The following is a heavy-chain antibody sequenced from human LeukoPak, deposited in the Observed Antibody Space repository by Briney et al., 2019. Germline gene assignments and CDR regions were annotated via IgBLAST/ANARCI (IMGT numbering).Heavy chain of an antibody. J-gene: IGHJ4*02. Sequence: GGSLRLSCAASGFAFSTYNMHWVRQAPGKGLEWVAVISYNGRNENHAESVKGRFTISRDNSKNTLYLQMNTLRTEDTALYYCVREKYCTPTDCLHGRFYFNFWGQGTLVTVSS. CDR1: GFAFSTYN. V-gene: IGHV3-30*04. CDR2: ISYNGRNE. CDR3: VREKYCTPTDCLHGRFYFNF. D-gene: IGHD2-8*01.